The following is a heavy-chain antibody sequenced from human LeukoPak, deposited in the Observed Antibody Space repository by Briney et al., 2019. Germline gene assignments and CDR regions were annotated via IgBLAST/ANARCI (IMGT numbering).Heavy chain of an antibody. CDR3: ARAPTAVAGIWWFDP. Sequence: PSETLSLTCTVSGGSISSYYWSWIRQPPGKGLEWIGYIYYSGSTNYNPSLKSRVTISVDTSKNQFSLKLSSVTAADTAVYYCARAPTAVAGIWWFDPWGQGALVTVSS. CDR2: IYYSGST. J-gene: IGHJ5*02. V-gene: IGHV4-59*08. D-gene: IGHD6-19*01. CDR1: GGSISSYY.